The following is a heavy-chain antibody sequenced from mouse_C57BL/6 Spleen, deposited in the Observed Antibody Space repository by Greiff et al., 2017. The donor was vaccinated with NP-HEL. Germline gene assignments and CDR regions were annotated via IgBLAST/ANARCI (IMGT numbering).Heavy chain of an antibody. J-gene: IGHJ1*03. D-gene: IGHD1-1*01. CDR3: ARGGLLRYWYFDV. Sequence: EVQVVESEGGLVQPGSSMKLSCTASGFTFSDYYMAWVRQVPEKGLEWVANINYDGSSTYYLDSLKSRFIISRDNAKNILYLQMSSLKSEDTATYYCARGGLLRYWYFDVWGTGTTVTVSS. V-gene: IGHV5-16*01. CDR1: GFTFSDYY. CDR2: INYDGSST.